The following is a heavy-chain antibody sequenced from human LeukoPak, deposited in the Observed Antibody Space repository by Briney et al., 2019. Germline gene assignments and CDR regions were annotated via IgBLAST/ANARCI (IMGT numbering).Heavy chain of an antibody. CDR3: ASYSGLRLGELSLYLIDY. J-gene: IGHJ4*02. V-gene: IGHV1-2*02. CDR2: INPNSGGT. D-gene: IGHD3-16*02. CDR1: GYTFTGYY. Sequence: GASVKVSCXASGYTFTGYYMHWVRQAPGQGLEWMGWINPNSGGTNYAQKFQGRVTMTRDTSISTAYTELSRLRSDDTAVYYCASYSGLRLGELSLYLIDYWGQGTLVTVSS.